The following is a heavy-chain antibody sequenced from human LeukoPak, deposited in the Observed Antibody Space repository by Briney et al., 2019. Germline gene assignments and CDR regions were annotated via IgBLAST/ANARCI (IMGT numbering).Heavy chain of an antibody. J-gene: IGHJ4*02. V-gene: IGHV1-18*01. CDR2: ISAYNGNT. CDR1: GYTFTSYG. CDR3: ARDNTMVRGVITPALGY. Sequence: ASVKVSCKASGYTFTSYGISWVRQAPGQGLEWMGWISAYNGNTNYAQKLQGRVTMTTDTSTSTAYMGLRSLRSDDTAVYYCARDNTMVRGVITPALGYWGQGTLVTVSS. D-gene: IGHD3-10*01.